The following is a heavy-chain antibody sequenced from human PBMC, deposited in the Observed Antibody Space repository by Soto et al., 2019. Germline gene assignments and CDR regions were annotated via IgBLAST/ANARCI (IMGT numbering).Heavy chain of an antibody. CDR2: IYYSGST. D-gene: IGHD3-3*01. CDR3: ARMAYYDFWSGYLFDY. Sequence: SETLSLTCTVSGGSISSYYWSWIRQPPGKGLEWIGYIYYSGSTNYNPSLKSRVTISVDTSKNQFSLKLSSVTAADTAVYYCARMAYYDFWSGYLFDYWGQGTLVPVSS. J-gene: IGHJ4*02. CDR1: GGSISSYY. V-gene: IGHV4-59*01.